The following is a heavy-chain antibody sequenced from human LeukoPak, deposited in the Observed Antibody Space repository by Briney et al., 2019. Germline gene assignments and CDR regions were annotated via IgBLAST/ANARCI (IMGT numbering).Heavy chain of an antibody. Sequence: PGGSLRLSCAASGFTFSSYAMSWVRQAPEKGLEWVSDISGSGGRTNYADSVKGRFTVSRDNSKNTLYLQMNSLRADDTALYYCAKDLSDSGWYLGSDYWGQGTLVTVAS. CDR3: AKDLSDSGWYLGSDY. J-gene: IGHJ4*02. V-gene: IGHV3-23*01. D-gene: IGHD6-19*01. CDR2: ISGSGGRT. CDR1: GFTFSSYA.